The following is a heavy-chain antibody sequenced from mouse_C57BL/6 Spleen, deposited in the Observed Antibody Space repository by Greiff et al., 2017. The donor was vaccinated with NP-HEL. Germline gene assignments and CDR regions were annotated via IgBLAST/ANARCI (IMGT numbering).Heavy chain of an antibody. Sequence: EVKLMESGGGLVKPGGSLKLSCAASGFTFSDYGMHWVRQAPEKGLEWVAYISSGSSTIYYADTVKGRFTISRDNAKNTLFLQMTSLRSEDTAMYYCARPQLTGDWYFDVWGTGTTVTVSS. J-gene: IGHJ1*03. D-gene: IGHD4-1*01. CDR3: ARPQLTGDWYFDV. CDR2: ISSGSSTI. V-gene: IGHV5-17*01. CDR1: GFTFSDYG.